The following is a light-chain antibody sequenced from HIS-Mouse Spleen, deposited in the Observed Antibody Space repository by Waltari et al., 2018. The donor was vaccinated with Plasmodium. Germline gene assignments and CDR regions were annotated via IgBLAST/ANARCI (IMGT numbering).Light chain of an antibody. Sequence: QSALTQPASVSGSPGQSITISCNGTSSDVGSYNLVSWYQQHPGKAPKLMIYEGSKRASGVSKRFSGSKSGNTASLTISGLQAEDEADYYCCSYAGSSTYVVFGGGTKLTVL. J-gene: IGLJ2*01. CDR3: CSYAGSSTYVV. CDR1: SSDVGSYNL. CDR2: EGS. V-gene: IGLV2-23*01.